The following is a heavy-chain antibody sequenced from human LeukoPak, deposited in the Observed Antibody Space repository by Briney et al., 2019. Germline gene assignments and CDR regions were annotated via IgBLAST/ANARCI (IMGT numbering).Heavy chain of an antibody. V-gene: IGHV4-34*01. CDR2: INHSGST. CDR1: GGSFSGYY. J-gene: IGHJ6*04. D-gene: IGHD3-10*01. CDR3: ARGVGYYGSGRFLDV. Sequence: SETLSLTCAVYGGSFSGYYWSWIRQPPGKGLEWIGEINHSGSTNYNPSLKSRVTISVDTSKNQFSLKLSSVTAADTAVYYCARGVGYYGSGRFLDVWGKGTTVTVSS.